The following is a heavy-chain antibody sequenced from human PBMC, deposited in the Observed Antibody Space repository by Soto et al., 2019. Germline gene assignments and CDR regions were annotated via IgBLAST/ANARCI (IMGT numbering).Heavy chain of an antibody. D-gene: IGHD6-13*01. CDR1: GYTFTSYY. J-gene: IGHJ6*02. Sequence: ASVKVSCKASGYTFTSYYMHWVRQAPGQGLEWMGIINPSGGSTTYAQKFQGRVTMTRDTSTSTVYMELSSLSFEDTAVYYCARRGYSSSWYYYYYYGMDVWGQGTTVTVSS. CDR2: INPSGGST. CDR3: ARRGYSSSWYYYYYYGMDV. V-gene: IGHV1-46*01.